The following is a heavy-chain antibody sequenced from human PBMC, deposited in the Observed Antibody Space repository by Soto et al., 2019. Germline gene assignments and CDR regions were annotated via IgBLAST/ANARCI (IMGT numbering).Heavy chain of an antibody. CDR1: GGSINYYY. CDR2: IDYSGST. Sequence: PSETLSLTCTVSGGSINYYYWSWIRQAPGKGLEWIGYIDYSGSTNYNPSLKSRVTISVDTSKNQFSLKLSSVTAADTAVYYCARSSSSSVFQRYYYYYMDVWGKGTTVTVSS. J-gene: IGHJ6*03. D-gene: IGHD6-6*01. V-gene: IGHV4-59*08. CDR3: ARSSSSSVFQRYYYYYMDV.